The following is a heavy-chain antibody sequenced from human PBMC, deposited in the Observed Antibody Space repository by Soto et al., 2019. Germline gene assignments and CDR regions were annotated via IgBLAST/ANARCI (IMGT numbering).Heavy chain of an antibody. CDR1: GGSVSSGSYY. Sequence: PSETLSLTCTVSGGSVSSGSYYWSWIRQSPGKGLEWIGYIYYSGSTNYNPSLKSRVTISVDTSKNQFSLKLSSVTAADTAVYYCAREREYSMVRGVMRYFDLWGRGTLVTVSS. D-gene: IGHD3-10*01. J-gene: IGHJ2*01. CDR3: AREREYSMVRGVMRYFDL. CDR2: IYYSGST. V-gene: IGHV4-61*01.